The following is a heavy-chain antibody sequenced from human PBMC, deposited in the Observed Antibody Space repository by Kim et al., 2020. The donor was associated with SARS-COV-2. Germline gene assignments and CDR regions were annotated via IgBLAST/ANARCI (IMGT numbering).Heavy chain of an antibody. Sequence: GGSLRLSCAASGFTFSSYSMNWVRQAPGKGLEWVSSISSSATYIYYADSVKGRFSISRDNAKDSLYLQMDSLRAEDTAVYYCARDPKAVTTSMYYFDYWGPGTLVTGSS. CDR2: ISSSATYI. V-gene: IGHV3-21*01. D-gene: IGHD4-17*01. J-gene: IGHJ4*02. CDR3: ARDPKAVTTSMYYFDY. CDR1: GFTFSSYS.